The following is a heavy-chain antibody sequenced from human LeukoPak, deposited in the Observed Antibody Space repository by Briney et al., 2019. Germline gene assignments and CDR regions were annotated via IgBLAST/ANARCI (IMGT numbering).Heavy chain of an antibody. J-gene: IGHJ4*02. CDR1: GFAFRHYY. CDR2: ITSRGTDI. CDR3: ARVSGEGLPHDY. Sequence: GGSLRLSCAASGFAFRHYYMSWIRQAPGKGLEWVSYITSRGTDIYYADSVKGRFTISRDNAKNSLYLQMNSLRAEDTAVYYCARVSGEGLPHDYWGQGTLVTVSS. D-gene: IGHD3-16*01. V-gene: IGHV3-11*01.